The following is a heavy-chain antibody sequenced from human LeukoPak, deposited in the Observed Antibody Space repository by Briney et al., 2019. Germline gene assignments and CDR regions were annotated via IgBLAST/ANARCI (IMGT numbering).Heavy chain of an antibody. CDR3: AAGLGGPYYYYMDV. Sequence: SETLSLTCTVSGGSINNYYWTWIRQPAGKGLEWVGRTYSTGSTNYNPSLKSRVTMSVDTSRNHFSLKLSSVTAADTAVYYCAAGLGGPYYYYMDVWGKGTTVTVSS. V-gene: IGHV4-4*07. D-gene: IGHD3-22*01. CDR1: GGSINNYY. CDR2: TYSTGST. J-gene: IGHJ6*03.